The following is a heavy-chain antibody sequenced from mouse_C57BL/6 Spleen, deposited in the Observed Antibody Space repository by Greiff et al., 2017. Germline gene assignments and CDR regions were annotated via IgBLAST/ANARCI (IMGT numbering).Heavy chain of an antibody. Sequence: VQLQQSGTVLARPGASVKMSCKTSGYTFTSYWMHWVKQRPGQGLEWIGAIYPGNSDTSYNQKFKGKAKLTAVTSASTAYMELSSLTNEDSAVYYCTKRLSYGNYGFYFDYWGQGTTLTVSS. CDR1: GYTFTSYW. CDR3: TKRLSYGNYGFYFDY. J-gene: IGHJ2*01. D-gene: IGHD2-1*01. CDR2: IYPGNSDT. V-gene: IGHV1-5*01.